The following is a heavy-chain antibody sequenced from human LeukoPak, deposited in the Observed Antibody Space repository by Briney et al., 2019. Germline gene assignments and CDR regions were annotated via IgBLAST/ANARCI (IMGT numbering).Heavy chain of an antibody. CDR3: ARSDVLRFLEWHGGWFDP. Sequence: PSETLSLTCTVSGGSISSGSYYWSWIRQPPGKGLEWIGSIYHSGSTYYNPSLKSRVTISVDTSKNQFSLKLSSVTAADTAVYYCARSDVLRFLEWHGGWFDPWGQGTLVTVSS. V-gene: IGHV4-39*07. CDR2: IYHSGST. J-gene: IGHJ5*02. CDR1: GGSISSGSYY. D-gene: IGHD3-3*01.